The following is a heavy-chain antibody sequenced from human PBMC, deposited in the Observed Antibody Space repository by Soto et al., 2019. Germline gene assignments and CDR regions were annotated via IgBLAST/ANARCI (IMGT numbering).Heavy chain of an antibody. Sequence: GGSLRLSCAASGFTFSSYAMSWVRQAPGKGLEWVSAISGSGGSTYYADSVKGRFTISRDNSKNTLYLQMNSLRAEDTAVYYCAKNGGTVAAENTNWFDPSGQGTLVTVSS. J-gene: IGHJ5*02. CDR1: GFTFSSYA. V-gene: IGHV3-23*01. CDR3: AKNGGTVAAENTNWFDP. D-gene: IGHD2-15*01. CDR2: ISGSGGST.